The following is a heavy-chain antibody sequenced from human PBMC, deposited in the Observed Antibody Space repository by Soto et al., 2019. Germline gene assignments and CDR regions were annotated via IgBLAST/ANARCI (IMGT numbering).Heavy chain of an antibody. V-gene: IGHV4-34*01. J-gene: IGHJ5*02. CDR1: GGSFSGYY. CDR2: INHSGST. D-gene: IGHD3-3*01. CDR3: ARGSNDFWSGNWLGP. Sequence: SETLSLTCAVYGGSFSGYYWSWIRQAPGKGLEWFGEINHSGSTNYNPSLKSRVTISVDTSKNQFSLKLSSVTAADTAVYYCARGSNDFWSGNWLGPWGQGTLVTVSS.